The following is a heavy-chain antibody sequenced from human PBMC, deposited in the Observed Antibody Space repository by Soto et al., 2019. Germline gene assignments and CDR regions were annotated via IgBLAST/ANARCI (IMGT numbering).Heavy chain of an antibody. J-gene: IGHJ5*02. Sequence: GGSLRLSCAASGFTLSSYWMHWVRQSPGKGLEWVSHINNDGSSTTYADSVKGRFTISRDNAKNTLYLQMNNLKVEDTAVYYCARDFSPWGQGTLVTVSS. V-gene: IGHV3-74*01. CDR2: INNDGSST. CDR3: ARDFSP. D-gene: IGHD3-3*01. CDR1: GFTLSSYW.